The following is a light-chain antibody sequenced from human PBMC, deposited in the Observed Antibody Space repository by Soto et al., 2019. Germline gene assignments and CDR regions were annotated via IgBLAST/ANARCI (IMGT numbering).Light chain of an antibody. CDR2: GAF. CDR1: QSVSIS. V-gene: IGKV3-15*01. CDR3: QQYYDWPIT. Sequence: EIVLTQSQGTLSLSPGERATLFCRASQSVSISLARYQQKPGQAPRLLIYGAFTRATGIPARFSGSGSGTEFTLTISSLQSEDFAVYYCQQYYDWPITFGQGTRLEIK. J-gene: IGKJ5*01.